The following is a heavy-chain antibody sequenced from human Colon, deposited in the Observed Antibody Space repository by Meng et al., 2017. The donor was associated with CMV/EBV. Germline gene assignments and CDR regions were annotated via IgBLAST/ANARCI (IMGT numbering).Heavy chain of an antibody. CDR2: INWNGGRT. CDR1: GFTFDSYD. J-gene: IGHJ4*02. Sequence: ASGFTFDSYDMHWGRQVPGMGLEWVSGINWNGGRTYYVDSVKGRFTISRDNAKKSLYLDMSSLRPEDTAVYYCARRDEVDTFMAFDSWGQGTLVTVSS. V-gene: IGHV3-20*03. CDR3: ARRDEVDTFMAFDS. D-gene: IGHD5-18*01.